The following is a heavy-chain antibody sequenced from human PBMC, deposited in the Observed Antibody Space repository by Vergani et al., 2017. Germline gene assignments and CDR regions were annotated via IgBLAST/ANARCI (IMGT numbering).Heavy chain of an antibody. V-gene: IGHV4-34*01. CDR1: GGSFSGYY. D-gene: IGHD6-19*01. Sequence: QVQLQQWGAVLLKPSETLSLTCAVYGGSFSGYYWSWIRQPPGKGLEWIGEINHSGSTNYNPSLKSRVTISVDTSKNQFSLKLSSVTAADTAVYYCARGDSSGWYGYWGQGTLVTVSS. CDR3: ARGDSSGWYGY. CDR2: INHSGST. J-gene: IGHJ4*02.